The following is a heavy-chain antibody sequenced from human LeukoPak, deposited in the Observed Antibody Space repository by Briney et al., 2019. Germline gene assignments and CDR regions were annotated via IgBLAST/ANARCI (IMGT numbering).Heavy chain of an antibody. CDR1: GFTLSSYS. CDR3: ARDPGGSGSYSFDY. CDR2: ISSSSSYI. J-gene: IGHJ4*02. V-gene: IGHV3-21*01. Sequence: GRSLRLSCAASGFTLSSYSMNWVRQAPGKGLEWVSSISSSSSYIYYADSVKGRFTISRDNAKNSLYLQMNSLRAEDTAVYYCARDPGGSGSYSFDYWGQGTLVTVSS. D-gene: IGHD3-10*01.